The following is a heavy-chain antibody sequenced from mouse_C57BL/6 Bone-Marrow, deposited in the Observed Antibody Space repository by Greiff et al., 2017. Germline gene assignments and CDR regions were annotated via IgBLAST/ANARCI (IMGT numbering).Heavy chain of an antibody. CDR2: IYPRDGST. J-gene: IGHJ1*03. CDR1: GYTFTDHT. CDR3: ARRGGKVATDWYFDV. D-gene: IGHD1-1*01. Sequence: QVQLQQSDAELVKPGASVKISCKVSGYTFTDHTIHWMKQRPEQGLEWIGYIYPRDGSTKYNEKFKGKATLTADKSSRTAYMQHNSLTSEDSAVYFCARRGGKVATDWYFDVWGTGTTVTVAS. V-gene: IGHV1-78*01.